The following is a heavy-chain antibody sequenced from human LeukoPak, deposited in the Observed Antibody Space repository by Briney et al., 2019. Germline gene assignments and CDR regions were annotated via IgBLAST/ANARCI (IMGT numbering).Heavy chain of an antibody. CDR3: ARHNPVNAYYYGWDV. V-gene: IGHV3-30*03. Sequence: GGSLRLSCAASGFTFSSYGMHWVRQAPGKGLEWVAVISYDGSNKYYADSVKGRFTISRDNSKNTLYLQMDSLRAEDTAVYYCARHNPVNAYYYGWDVWGQGTTVAVSS. CDR2: ISYDGSNK. CDR1: GFTFSSYG. J-gene: IGHJ6*02.